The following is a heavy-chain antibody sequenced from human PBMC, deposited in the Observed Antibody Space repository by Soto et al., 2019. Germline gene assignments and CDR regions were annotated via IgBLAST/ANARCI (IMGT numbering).Heavy chain of an antibody. CDR2: INHSGST. CDR3: ARRRPYGDLPYYYYYMDV. CDR1: GESFSVYY. Sequence: SETLYLTCAVYGESFSVYYWSWIRTTPGKGLEWIGEINHSGSTNYNPSLKSRVTISVDTSKNQFSLKLSSVTAADTAVYYCARRRPYGDLPYYYYYMDVWGKGTTVTVSS. V-gene: IGHV4-34*01. D-gene: IGHD4-17*01. J-gene: IGHJ6*03.